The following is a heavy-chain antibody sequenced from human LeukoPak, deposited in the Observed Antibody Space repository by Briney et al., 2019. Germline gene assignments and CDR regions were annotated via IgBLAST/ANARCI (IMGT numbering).Heavy chain of an antibody. CDR3: ARISGSGLLRDAFDI. D-gene: IGHD1-26*01. CDR1: GFTFDDSD. CDR2: INWNGGST. Sequence: GGSLRLSCAASGFTFDDSDMSWVRQAPGKGLEWISGINWNGGSTGYADSVKGRFTISRDNAKNSLYLQMSSLRAEDTALYHCARISGSGLLRDAFDIWGQGTMVTVSS. J-gene: IGHJ3*02. V-gene: IGHV3-20*01.